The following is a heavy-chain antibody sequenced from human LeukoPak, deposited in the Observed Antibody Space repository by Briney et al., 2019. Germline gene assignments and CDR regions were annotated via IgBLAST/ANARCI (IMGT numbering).Heavy chain of an antibody. V-gene: IGHV1-69*13. J-gene: IGHJ4*02. CDR3: ARDISLFVSGPVGY. CDR1: GGTFSSYI. Sequence: ASVKVSCKASGGTFSSYIITWVRQAPGQGLEWMGRIIPMFGTPNYAQKFQDRVTITADESARTAYMELSSLRFEDTAVYYCARDISLFVSGPVGYWGQGTLVTVSS. D-gene: IGHD3-10*02. CDR2: IIPMFGTP.